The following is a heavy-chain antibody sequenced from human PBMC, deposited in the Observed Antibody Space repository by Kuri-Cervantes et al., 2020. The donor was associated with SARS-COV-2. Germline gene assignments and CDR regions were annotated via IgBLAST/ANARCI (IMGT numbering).Heavy chain of an antibody. CDR2: ISGSGGST. CDR1: GFTFSSYA. V-gene: IGHV3-23*01. D-gene: IGHD1-26*01. J-gene: IGHJ6*02. CDR3: AKDGGSYSFSSAYGMDV. Sequence: GESLKISCAASGFTFSSYAMSWVRQAPGKGLEWVSAISGSGGSTYYADSVKGRFTISRDNSKNTLYLQMNSLRAEDTAVYYCAKDGGSYSFSSAYGMDVWGQGTTVTGSS.